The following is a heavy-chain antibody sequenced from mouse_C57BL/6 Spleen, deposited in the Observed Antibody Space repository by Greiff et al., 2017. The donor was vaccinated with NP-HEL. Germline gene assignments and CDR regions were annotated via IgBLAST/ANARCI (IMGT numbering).Heavy chain of an antibody. CDR2: IRNKANGYTT. CDR3: ARYRWSFDY. Sequence: EVKLQESGGGLVQPGGSLSLSCAASGFTFTDYYMSWVRQPPGKALEWLGFIRNKANGYTTEYSASVKGRFTISRDNSQSILYLQMNALRAEDSATYYCARYRWSFDYWGQGTTLTVSS. V-gene: IGHV7-3*01. D-gene: IGHD2-3*01. J-gene: IGHJ2*01. CDR1: GFTFTDYY.